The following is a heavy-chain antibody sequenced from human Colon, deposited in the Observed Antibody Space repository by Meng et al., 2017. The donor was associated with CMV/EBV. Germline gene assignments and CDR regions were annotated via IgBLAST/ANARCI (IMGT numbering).Heavy chain of an antibody. CDR1: GCSISSRSYY. CDR2: IYYSGST. V-gene: IGHV4-39*01. Sequence: SGCSISSRSYYWGWIRQPPGKGLEWIGSIYYSGSTYYNPSLKSRVTISVDTSKNQFSLKLSSVTAADTAVYYCARHYGGSGWYLFDLWGRGTLVTVSS. J-gene: IGHJ2*01. CDR3: ARHYGGSGWYLFDL. D-gene: IGHD6-19*01.